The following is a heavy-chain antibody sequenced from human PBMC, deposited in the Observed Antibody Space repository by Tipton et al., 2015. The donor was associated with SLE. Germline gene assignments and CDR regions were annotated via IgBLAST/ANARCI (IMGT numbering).Heavy chain of an antibody. Sequence: SLRLSCAASGFTFSSYEMNWVRQAPGEGLEWVSYISSSGSTIYSADSVKGRLTISRDNAKNSLYLQMNSLRAEDTAVYYCARRGSGYYYEAFDIWGQGTMVTVSS. CDR3: ARRGSGYYYEAFDI. J-gene: IGHJ3*02. CDR1: GFTFSSYE. CDR2: ISSSGSTI. D-gene: IGHD3-22*01. V-gene: IGHV3-48*03.